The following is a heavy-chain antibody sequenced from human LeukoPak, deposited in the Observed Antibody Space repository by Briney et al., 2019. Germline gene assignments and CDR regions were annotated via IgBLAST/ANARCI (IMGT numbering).Heavy chain of an antibody. J-gene: IGHJ4*02. CDR3: ARHKSGTSREMATIDY. CDR2: IYYSGST. D-gene: IGHD5-24*01. Sequence: SETLSLTCTVSGGSISSSSYYWSWIRQPPGKGLEWIGYIYYSGSTNYNPSLKSRVTISVDTSKNQFSLKLSSVTAADTAVYYCARHKSGTSREMATIDYWGQGTLVTVSS. CDR1: GGSISSSSYY. V-gene: IGHV4-61*05.